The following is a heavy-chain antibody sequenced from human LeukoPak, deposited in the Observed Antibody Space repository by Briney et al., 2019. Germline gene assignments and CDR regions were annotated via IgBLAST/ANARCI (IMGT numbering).Heavy chain of an antibody. Sequence: GGSLRFSCAASGFTFSSYWMHWVRQAPGKGLVWVSRINSDGSSTSYADSVKGRFTISRDNAKNTLYLQMNSLRAEDTAVYYCARANRGVTYRDNWFDPWGQGTLVTVSS. CDR2: INSDGSST. CDR3: ARANRGVTYRDNWFDP. J-gene: IGHJ5*02. V-gene: IGHV3-74*01. CDR1: GFTFSSYW. D-gene: IGHD3-10*01.